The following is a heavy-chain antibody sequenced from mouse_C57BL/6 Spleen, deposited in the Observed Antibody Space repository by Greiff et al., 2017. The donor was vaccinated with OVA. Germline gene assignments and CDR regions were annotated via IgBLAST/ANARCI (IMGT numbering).Heavy chain of an antibody. V-gene: IGHV5-17*01. J-gene: IGHJ3*01. CDR2: ISSGSSTI. CDR1: GFTFSDYG. CDR3: ARENWDGSWTY. D-gene: IGHD4-1*01. Sequence: EVKLMESGGGLVKPGGSLKLSCAASGFTFSDYGMHWVRQAPEKGLEWVAYISSGSSTIYYADTVKGRFTISRDNAKNTLFLQMTSLRSEDTAMYYCARENWDGSWTYWGQGTLVTVSA.